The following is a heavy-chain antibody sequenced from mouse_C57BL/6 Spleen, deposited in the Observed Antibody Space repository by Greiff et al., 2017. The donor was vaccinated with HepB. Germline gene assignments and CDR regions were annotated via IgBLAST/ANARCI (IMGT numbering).Heavy chain of an antibody. J-gene: IGHJ3*01. CDR3: ARGNYGSSYPFAY. CDR2: INPSSGYT. Sequence: QVQLKESGAELARPGASVKMSCKASGYTFTSYTMHWVKQRPGQGLEWIGYINPSSGYTKYNQKFKDKATLTADKSSSTAYMQLSSLTSEDSAVYYCARGNYGSSYPFAYWGQGTLVTVSA. CDR1: GYTFTSYT. D-gene: IGHD1-1*01. V-gene: IGHV1-4*01.